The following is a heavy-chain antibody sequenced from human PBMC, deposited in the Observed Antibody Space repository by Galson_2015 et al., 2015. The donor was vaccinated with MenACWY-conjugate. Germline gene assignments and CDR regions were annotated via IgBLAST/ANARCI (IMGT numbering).Heavy chain of an antibody. J-gene: IGHJ6*02. CDR3: ARKEYYGSEGPPYYYYGMDV. V-gene: IGHV1-18*04. D-gene: IGHD3-10*01. CDR2: ISAYNGNT. CDR1: GYTFTSYG. Sequence: SVKVSCKASGYTFTSYGISWVRQAPGQGLEWMGWISAYNGNTNYAQKLQGRVTMTTDTSTSTAYMELRSLRSDDTAVYYCARKEYYGSEGPPYYYYGMDVWGQGTTVTVSS.